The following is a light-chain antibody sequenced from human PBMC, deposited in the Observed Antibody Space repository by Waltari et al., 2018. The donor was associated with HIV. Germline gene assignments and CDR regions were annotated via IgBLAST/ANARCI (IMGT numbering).Light chain of an antibody. CDR2: DDA. V-gene: IGLV1-40*01. CDR3: RSYVSGRGGCNWV. Sequence: QSVLPPPPASPGAPGHLVSIASTRDNRNIGAGPWHQVHHYLPATGPKLVIFDDATRPSGVSDRFSAFSSGNSASLAIIARQAEDEDEYYCRSYVSGRGGCNWVFGGGTTVTVL. J-gene: IGLJ3*02. CDR1: NRNIGAGPW.